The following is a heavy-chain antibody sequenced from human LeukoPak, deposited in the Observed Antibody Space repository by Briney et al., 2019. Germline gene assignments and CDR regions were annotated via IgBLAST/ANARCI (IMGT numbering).Heavy chain of an antibody. J-gene: IGHJ4*02. V-gene: IGHV5-51*01. D-gene: IGHD4-17*01. CDR1: GYSFSDSW. Sequence: GESLKISCKGSGYSFSDSWIGWVRQMPGKGLEWMGIIYPGDSDTRYSPSFQGQVTISPDKSISTAYLQWSSLKATDTAMYYCARQYGRPFDYWGQGTLVTVSS. CDR2: IYPGDSDT. CDR3: ARQYGRPFDY.